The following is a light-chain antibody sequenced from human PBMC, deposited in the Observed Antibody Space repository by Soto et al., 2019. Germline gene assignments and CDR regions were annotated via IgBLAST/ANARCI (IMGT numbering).Light chain of an antibody. V-gene: IGKV2-28*01. J-gene: IGKJ2*01. CDR3: MQALQTPYT. CDR2: LGS. Sequence: DIVMTQSPLSLPVTPGEPASISCRSNQSLLHSNGYIYLDWYLQKPGQSPQLLIYLGSNRASGVPDRFSGSGSGTDFTLKISRVEAEDVAIYYCMQALQTPYTFGQGTKLEIK. CDR1: QSLLHSNGYIY.